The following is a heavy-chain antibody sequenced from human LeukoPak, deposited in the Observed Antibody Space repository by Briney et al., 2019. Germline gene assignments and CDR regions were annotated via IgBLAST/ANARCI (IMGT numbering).Heavy chain of an antibody. V-gene: IGHV3-9*02. J-gene: IGHJ4*02. CDR1: GFTSDDYA. CDR2: ISWNSGSI. D-gene: IGHD3-22*01. Sequence: GGSLRLSCAASGFTSDDYAMHWVRQAPGKGLEWVSGISWNSGSIGYADSVKGRFTISRDNAKNSLYLQMNSLRAEDTALYYCAKDISSYYDSSGYSYFDYWGQGTLVTVSS. CDR3: AKDISSYYDSSGYSYFDY.